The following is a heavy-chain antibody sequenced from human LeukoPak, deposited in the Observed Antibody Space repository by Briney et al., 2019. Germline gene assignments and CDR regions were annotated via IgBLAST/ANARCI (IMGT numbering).Heavy chain of an antibody. CDR3: AKLYGDYGGGAFDI. D-gene: IGHD4-17*01. CDR1: GFTFSSYE. V-gene: IGHV3-23*01. CDR2: ISGSST. J-gene: IGHJ3*02. Sequence: GGSLRLSCAASGFTFSSYEMSWVRQAPGKGLEWVSAISGSSTYYADSVKGRFTISRDNSKNTLYLQMNSLRAEDTAVYYCAKLYGDYGGGAFDIWGQGTMVTVSS.